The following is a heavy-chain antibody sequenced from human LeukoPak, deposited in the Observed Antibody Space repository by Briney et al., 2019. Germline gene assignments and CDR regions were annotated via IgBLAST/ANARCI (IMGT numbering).Heavy chain of an antibody. CDR3: ARAGFYNGYDY. D-gene: IGHD5-18*01. J-gene: IGHJ4*02. Sequence: GGSLRLSCAASGFTFSSYSMNWVRQPPGQGLVWVSRLNSDGIRKDYADSVRGRMTISRDNAKNTFYMYMDSLRPEDTAVYFCARAGFYNGYDYWGPGTLVTVSS. V-gene: IGHV3-74*01. CDR1: GFTFSSYS. CDR2: LNSDGIRK.